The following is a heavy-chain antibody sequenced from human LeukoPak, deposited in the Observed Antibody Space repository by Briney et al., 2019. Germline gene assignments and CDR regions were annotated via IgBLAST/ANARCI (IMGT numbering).Heavy chain of an antibody. Sequence: PSETLSLTCAVYGVSFSGYYWSWIRQPPGKGLEWLGGINHSGSTNYNPSLKSRVTISVDTSKNQFSLKLSSVTAADTAVYYCARVILYCTNGVCYGGGDFDYWGQGTLVTVSS. CDR3: ARVILYCTNGVCYGGGDFDY. CDR2: INHSGST. J-gene: IGHJ4*02. D-gene: IGHD2-8*01. CDR1: GVSFSGYY. V-gene: IGHV4-34*01.